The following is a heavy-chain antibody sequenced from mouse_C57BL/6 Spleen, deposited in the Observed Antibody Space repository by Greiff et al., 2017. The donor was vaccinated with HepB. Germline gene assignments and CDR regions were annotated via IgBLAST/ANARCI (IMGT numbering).Heavy chain of an antibody. CDR2: IDPSDSYT. Sequence: QVQLQQPGAELVMPGASVKLSCKASGYTFTSYWMHWVKQRPGQGLEWIGEIDPSDSYTNYNQKFKGKSTLTVDKSSSTAYMQLSSLTSEDSAVYYCARRAGSSYIDYWGQGTTLTVSS. V-gene: IGHV1-69*01. CDR1: GYTFTSYW. D-gene: IGHD1-1*01. J-gene: IGHJ2*01. CDR3: ARRAGSSYIDY.